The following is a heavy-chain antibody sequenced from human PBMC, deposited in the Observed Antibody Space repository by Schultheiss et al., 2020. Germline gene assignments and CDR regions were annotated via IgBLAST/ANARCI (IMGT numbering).Heavy chain of an antibody. Sequence: GGSLRLSCAASRFTVSNNYMSWVRQAPGKGLEWLSVIYSGGNTHYGDSVQGRFTISRDNSKNTLYLQMNSLRAEDTAIYYCAGGGVGGPGYWGQGTLVTVYS. CDR2: IYSGGNT. CDR1: RFTVSNNY. J-gene: IGHJ4*02. CDR3: AGGGVGGPGY. D-gene: IGHD1-26*01. V-gene: IGHV3-53*01.